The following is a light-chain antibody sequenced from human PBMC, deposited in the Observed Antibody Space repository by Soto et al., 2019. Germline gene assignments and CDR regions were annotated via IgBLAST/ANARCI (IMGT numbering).Light chain of an antibody. CDR2: AAS. V-gene: IGKV1-39*01. CDR1: QSISSY. Sequence: DIQMTQSPSSLSASVGDRVTITCRASQSISSYLNWYQQKPGKAPKLLIYAASSLQSGVPSRFSGSVSGTDFTLTISSLQPEDFETYYCQQSYSTPQTFGQGTKVDIK. J-gene: IGKJ1*01. CDR3: QQSYSTPQT.